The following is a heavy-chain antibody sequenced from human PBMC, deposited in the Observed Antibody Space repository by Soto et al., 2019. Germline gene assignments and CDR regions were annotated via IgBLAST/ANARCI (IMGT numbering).Heavy chain of an antibody. CDR2: INAGNGNT. Sequence: QVQLVQSGAEVKKPGASVKVSCKASGYTFTSYAMHWVRQAPGQRLEWMGWINAGNGNTKYSQKFQGRVTITRDTTASTAYTERSSLGSEDTAVYYGASGRAAAGTGDYYYGMDGWGQGTTVTV. CDR3: ASGRAAAGTGDYYYGMDG. V-gene: IGHV1-3*01. J-gene: IGHJ6*02. D-gene: IGHD6-13*01. CDR1: GYTFTSYA.